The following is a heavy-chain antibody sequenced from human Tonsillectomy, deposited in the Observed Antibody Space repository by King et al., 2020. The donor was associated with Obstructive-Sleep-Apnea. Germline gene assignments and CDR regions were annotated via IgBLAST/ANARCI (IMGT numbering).Heavy chain of an antibody. CDR2: ISSSSSYI. J-gene: IGHJ4*02. V-gene: IGHV3-21*01. CDR3: ARANGSGSYWH. D-gene: IGHD3-10*01. Sequence: VQLVESGGGLVKPGGSLRLSCAASGFTFSSYSMNWVRQAPGKGLEWVSSISSSSSYIYYADSVKGRFTISRANAKNSLYLQMNSLRAGDTAVYYCARANGSGSYWHWGQGTLVTVSS. CDR1: GFTFSSYS.